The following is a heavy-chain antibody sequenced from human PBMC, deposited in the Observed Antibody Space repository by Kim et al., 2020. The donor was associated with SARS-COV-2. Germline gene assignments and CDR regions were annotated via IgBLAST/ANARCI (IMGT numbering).Heavy chain of an antibody. Sequence: ASVKVSCKASGGTFSSYAISWVRQDPGQGLEWMGRIIPILGIANYAQKFQGRVTITADKSTSTAYMELSSLRSEDTAVYYCARHRYSSSWRYYFDYWGQGTLVTVSS. CDR2: IIPILGIA. CDR3: ARHRYSSSWRYYFDY. D-gene: IGHD6-13*01. J-gene: IGHJ4*02. V-gene: IGHV1-69*04. CDR1: GGTFSSYA.